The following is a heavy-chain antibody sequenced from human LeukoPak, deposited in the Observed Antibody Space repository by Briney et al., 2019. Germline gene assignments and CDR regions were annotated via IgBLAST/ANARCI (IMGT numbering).Heavy chain of an antibody. D-gene: IGHD2-2*01. CDR2: VISNGGST. J-gene: IGHJ4*02. CDR3: AAHHSPTAASDY. V-gene: IGHV3-23*01. Sequence: GGSLRLSCAASGFTFNNYAMTWVRQAPGEGLQWVSSVISNGGSTYHADSVKGRFTISRDNAKNSLYLQMNSLRAEDTAVYYCAAHHSPTAASDYWGQGTLVTVSS. CDR1: GFTFNNYA.